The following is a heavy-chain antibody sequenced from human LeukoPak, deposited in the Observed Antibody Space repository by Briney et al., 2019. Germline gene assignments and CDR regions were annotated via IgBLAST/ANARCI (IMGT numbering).Heavy chain of an antibody. J-gene: IGHJ5*02. Sequence: VASVKVSCKASGGTFSSYAISWVRQAPGQGLEWMGGIIPIFGTANYAQKFQGRVTITADESTSTAYMELSSLRSEDTAVYYCARDNYYDSSGYGNPWGQGTLVTVSS. D-gene: IGHD3-22*01. CDR1: GGTFSSYA. V-gene: IGHV1-69*01. CDR3: ARDNYYDSSGYGNP. CDR2: IIPIFGTA.